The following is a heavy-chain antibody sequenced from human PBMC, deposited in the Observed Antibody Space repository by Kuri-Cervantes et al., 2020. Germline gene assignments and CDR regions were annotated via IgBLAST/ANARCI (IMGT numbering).Heavy chain of an antibody. Sequence: SETLSLTCTVSGGSISSYYWSWIRQPAGKGLEWIGRIYTSGSTNYNPSLKSRVTISVDTSKNQFSLKLSSVTAADTAVYYCARGTRRGAVLRYCSGGSCRNWFDPWGQGTLVTVSS. J-gene: IGHJ5*02. V-gene: IGHV4-4*07. CDR3: ARGTRRGAVLRYCSGGSCRNWFDP. D-gene: IGHD2-15*01. CDR2: IYTSGST. CDR1: GGSISSYY.